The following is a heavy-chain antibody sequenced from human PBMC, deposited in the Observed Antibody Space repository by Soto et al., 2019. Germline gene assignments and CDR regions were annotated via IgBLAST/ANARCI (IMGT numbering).Heavy chain of an antibody. CDR1: GGTFGSYA. Sequence: SVKVSCKASGGTFGSYAISWVRQAPGQGLEWMGGIIPIFGTANYAQKFQGRVTITADESTSTAYMELSSLRSEDTAVYYCAGGSYERRYGYNHLYYYYYGMDVWG. J-gene: IGHJ6*02. CDR2: IIPIFGTA. CDR3: AGGSYERRYGYNHLYYYYYGMDV. D-gene: IGHD5-18*01. V-gene: IGHV1-69*13.